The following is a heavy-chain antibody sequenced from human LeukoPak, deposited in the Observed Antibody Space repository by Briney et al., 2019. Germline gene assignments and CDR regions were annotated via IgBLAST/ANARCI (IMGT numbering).Heavy chain of an antibody. D-gene: IGHD6-19*01. V-gene: IGHV3-9*01. CDR2: ISWNSGSI. CDR3: ASRYSSGWYRSPGFDL. CDR1: GFTFDDYA. Sequence: PGGSLRLSCAASGFTFDDYAMHWVRQAPGKGLEWVSGISWNSGSIGYADSVKGRFTISRDNAKNSLYLQMNSLRAEDTAVYYCASRYSSGWYRSPGFDLWGRGTLVTVSS. J-gene: IGHJ2*01.